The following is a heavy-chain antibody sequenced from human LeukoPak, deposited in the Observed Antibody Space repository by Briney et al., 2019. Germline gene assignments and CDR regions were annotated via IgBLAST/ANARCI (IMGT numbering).Heavy chain of an antibody. CDR1: GFTFSSYG. CDR2: IWYDGSNK. D-gene: IGHD1-1*01. CDR3: ARDRISGGTSGTTGSTYRPGYFDY. V-gene: IGHV3-33*01. Sequence: GGSLRLSCAAPGFTFSSYGLHWVRQAPGKGLEWVAVIWYDGSNKYYADSVKGRFTISRDNSKTTLYLQMNSLRAEDTAVYYCARDRISGGTSGTTGSTYRPGYFDYWGQGTLVTVSS. J-gene: IGHJ4*02.